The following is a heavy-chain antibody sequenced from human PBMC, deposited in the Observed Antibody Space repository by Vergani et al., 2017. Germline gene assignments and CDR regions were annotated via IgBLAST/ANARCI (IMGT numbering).Heavy chain of an antibody. J-gene: IGHJ5*01. CDR2: IWYDGSNK. D-gene: IGHD1-26*01. V-gene: IGHV3-33*01. CDR1: GFTFSSHG. Sequence: QVQLVESEGGVVKPGRSLTLSCVASGFTFSSHGMHWVRQAPGKGLEWVAVIWYDGSNKYYGDSVKGRFTISRDNSKNTLYLQMNSLRVEDTAVYYCARWGDEKRLDSWGQGTLVTVSS. CDR3: ARWGDEKRLDS.